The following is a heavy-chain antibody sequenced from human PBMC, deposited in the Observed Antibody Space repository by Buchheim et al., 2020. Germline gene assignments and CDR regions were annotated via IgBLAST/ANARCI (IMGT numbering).Heavy chain of an antibody. CDR2: IYYSGST. J-gene: IGHJ6*02. CDR1: GGSISSSSYY. D-gene: IGHD2-2*01. Sequence: QLQLQESGPGLVKPSETLSLTCTVSGGSISSSSYYWGWIRQPPGKGLEWIGSIYYSGSTYYNPSLKSRVTISVATSKNQFSLKLSSVTAADTAVYYCARDRVVPAARYYYYGMDVWGQGTT. CDR3: ARDRVVPAARYYYYGMDV. V-gene: IGHV4-39*07.